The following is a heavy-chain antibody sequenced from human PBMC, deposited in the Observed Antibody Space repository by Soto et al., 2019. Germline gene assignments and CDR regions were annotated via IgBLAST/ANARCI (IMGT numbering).Heavy chain of an antibody. CDR1: GFTFSDYA. D-gene: IGHD6-19*01. CDR2: VSDDGRNT. V-gene: IGHV3-30*18. CDR3: AKGRRQWLVTSDFNY. J-gene: IGHJ4*02. Sequence: VQLVESGGGVVQPGRSLRLSCAASGFTFSDYAMHWVRQAPGKGLEWVAVVSDDGRNTHYADSVKGRFTISRDSSKNTGSLEMTSLRAEDTAVYYCAKGRRQWLVTSDFNYWGQGALVTVSS.